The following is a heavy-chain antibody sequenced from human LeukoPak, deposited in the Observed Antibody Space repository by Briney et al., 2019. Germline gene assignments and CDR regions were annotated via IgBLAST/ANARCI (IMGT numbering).Heavy chain of an antibody. CDR1: GGSISSYY. J-gene: IGHJ3*02. Sequence: SETLSLTCTVPGGSISSYYWSWIRQPAGKGLEFVGRTHTSGRTDYNPSLRGRLTMSLDTSQNQFSLRLTSVAAADTAVYYCARTILPAQNAGAFDIWGPGTMVTVAS. D-gene: IGHD2-2*01. CDR3: ARTILPAQNAGAFDI. V-gene: IGHV4-4*07. CDR2: THTSGRT.